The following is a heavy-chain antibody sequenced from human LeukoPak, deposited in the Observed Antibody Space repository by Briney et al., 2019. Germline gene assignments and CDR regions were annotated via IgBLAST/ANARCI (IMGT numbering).Heavy chain of an antibody. J-gene: IGHJ6*03. V-gene: IGHV1-69*05. CDR2: ILPIFCKA. D-gene: IGHD4-17*01. CDR3: ARCTTDYYYMDV. Sequence: GRILPIFCKANNAQNFQCRVTITTDEYTSKAYMELSSLRSEDTAVYYCARCTTDYYYMDVWGKGTTVTVSS.